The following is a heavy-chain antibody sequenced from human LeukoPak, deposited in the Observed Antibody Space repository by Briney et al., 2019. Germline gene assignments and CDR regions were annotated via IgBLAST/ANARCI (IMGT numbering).Heavy chain of an antibody. V-gene: IGHV3-21*01. D-gene: IGHD3-10*01. J-gene: IGHJ5*02. Sequence: PGGSLRLSCAASGFTFSSYSMNWVRQAPGKGLEWVSSISSSSSYIYYADSVKGRFTISRDNAKNSLYLQMNSLRAEDTAVYYCARDRGYYGSGSSNWFDPWGQGTLVTVSS. CDR1: GFTFSSYS. CDR2: ISSSSSYI. CDR3: ARDRGYYGSGSSNWFDP.